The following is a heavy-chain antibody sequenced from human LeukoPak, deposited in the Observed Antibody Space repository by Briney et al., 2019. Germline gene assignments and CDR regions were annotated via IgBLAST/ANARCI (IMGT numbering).Heavy chain of an antibody. Sequence: GRSLRLSCAASGFTFSSYAMHWVRQAPGKGLEWVAVISYDGSNKYYADSVKGRFTISRDNSKNTLYLQMNSLRAEDTAVYYCARDGRGYFSYYYGMDVWGQGTTVTVSS. V-gene: IGHV3-30-3*01. D-gene: IGHD5-18*01. CDR2: ISYDGSNK. J-gene: IGHJ6*02. CDR3: ARDGRGYFSYYYGMDV. CDR1: GFTFSSYA.